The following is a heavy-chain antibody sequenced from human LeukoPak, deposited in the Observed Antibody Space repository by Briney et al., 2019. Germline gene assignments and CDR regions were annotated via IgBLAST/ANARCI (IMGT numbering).Heavy chain of an antibody. D-gene: IGHD1-26*01. V-gene: IGHV4-34*01. Sequence: SETLSLTCAVYGGSFSGYYWSWIRQPPGKGLEWIGEINHSGSTNYNPSLKSRVTISVDTSKNQFSLKLSSVTAAGTAVYYCARGLSGSYYDNNYWGQGTLVTVSS. CDR3: ARGLSGSYYDNNY. J-gene: IGHJ4*02. CDR1: GGSFSGYY. CDR2: INHSGST.